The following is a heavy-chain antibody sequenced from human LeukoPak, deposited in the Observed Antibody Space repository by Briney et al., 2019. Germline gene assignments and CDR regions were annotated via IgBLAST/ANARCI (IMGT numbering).Heavy chain of an antibody. Sequence: GGSLRLSCAASGFSFNSYWMSWVRQAPGTGLEWVANIRQDGSERYYADSLKGRFTISRGNAKNSLYLQMNSLRAEDTAMYYCARDWSFDSDDYYLYGFDIWGQGARVTVSS. CDR3: ARDWSFDSDDYYLYGFDI. CDR2: IRQDGSER. CDR1: GFSFNSYW. J-gene: IGHJ3*02. V-gene: IGHV3-7*01. D-gene: IGHD3-22*01.